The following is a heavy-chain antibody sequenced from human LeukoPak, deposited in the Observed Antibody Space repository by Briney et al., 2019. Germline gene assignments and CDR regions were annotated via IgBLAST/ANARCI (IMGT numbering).Heavy chain of an antibody. CDR2: IYYSGST. CDR1: GGSISSSSYY. CDR3: ARGDYGDYSRWYFDL. D-gene: IGHD4-17*01. V-gene: IGHV4-39*07. Sequence: SETLSLTCTVSGGSISSSSYYWGWIRQPPGKGLEWIGSIYYSGSTYYNPSLKSRVTISVDTSKNQFSLKLSSVTAADTAVYYCARGDYGDYSRWYFDLWGRGTLVTVSS. J-gene: IGHJ2*01.